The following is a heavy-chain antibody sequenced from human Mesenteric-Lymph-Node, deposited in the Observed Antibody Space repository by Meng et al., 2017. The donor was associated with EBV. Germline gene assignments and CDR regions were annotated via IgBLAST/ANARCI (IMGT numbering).Heavy chain of an antibody. V-gene: IGHV1-8*01. D-gene: IGHD2-21*02. CDR2: MNPNSGNT. CDR3: VRGTAAIPGWFDP. CDR1: GYTFTSYD. Sequence: QVQLVQSGAEVKKPGASGKVSCKASGYTFTSYDINWVRQATGQGLEWMGWMNPNSGNTGYAQKFQGRVTVTRNTSISTAYMELSSLRSEDTAVYYCVRGTAAIPGWFDPWGQGTLVTVSS. J-gene: IGHJ5*02.